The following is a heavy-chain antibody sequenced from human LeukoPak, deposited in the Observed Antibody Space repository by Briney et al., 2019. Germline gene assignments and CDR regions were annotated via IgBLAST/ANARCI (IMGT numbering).Heavy chain of an antibody. D-gene: IGHD2-21*02. CDR2: ISRSGGTT. J-gene: IGHJ3*01. CDR3: AKERLKSEITIDAFDV. V-gene: IGHV3-23*01. Sequence: GGSLSPSCAASEFSFSRFAMNWVRQAPGKGPEWVLVISRSGGTTHYTDSVKGRFTISRDNSKNTLFLQMDSLRAEDTAVYYCAKERLKSEITIDAFDVWGHGTVVTVSS. CDR1: EFSFSRFA.